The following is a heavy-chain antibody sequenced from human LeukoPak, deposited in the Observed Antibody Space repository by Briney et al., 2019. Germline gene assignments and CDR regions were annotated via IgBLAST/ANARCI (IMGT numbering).Heavy chain of an antibody. CDR2: IKQDGNEK. J-gene: IGHJ5*02. D-gene: IGHD3-10*01. CDR3: ARPLLYYYGSETYFWFDL. Sequence: GGSLRLSCAASGFTFTTYWMGWVRQAPGKGLEWVASIKQDGNEKYYVDSVKGRFTISRDSAENTLYLQMRSLKAEDTAFYYCARPLLYYYGSETYFWFDLWGQGTLVTVSS. CDR1: GFTFTTYW. V-gene: IGHV3-7*01.